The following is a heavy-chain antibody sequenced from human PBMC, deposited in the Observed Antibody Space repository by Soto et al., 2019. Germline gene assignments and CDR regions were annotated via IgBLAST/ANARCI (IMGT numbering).Heavy chain of an antibody. CDR1: GFTVSSSY. D-gene: IGHD1-26*01. CDR2: IYSGGNT. J-gene: IGHJ2*01. Sequence: EVPLVESGGGLVQPGGSLRLSCAASGFTVSSSYMGWVRQAPGKGLEWVSSIYSGGNTYYADSVRGRFTLSTDNSKDTLYLQMNSLRVDDTAMYYCARHVGFYWYFDLWGRGTLVTVSS. CDR3: ARHVGFYWYFDL. V-gene: IGHV3-66*04.